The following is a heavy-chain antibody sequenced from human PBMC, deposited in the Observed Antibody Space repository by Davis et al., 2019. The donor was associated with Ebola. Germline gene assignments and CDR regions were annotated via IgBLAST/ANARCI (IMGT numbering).Heavy chain of an antibody. CDR2: ISYDGSNK. V-gene: IGHV3-30*03. D-gene: IGHD2-15*01. Sequence: GGSLRLSCAASGFTFSSYGMHWVRQASGKGLEWVAVISYDGSNKYYADSVKGRFTISRDNSKNTLYLQMNSLRAEDTAVYYCAREGGGCSGGSCHLYYYGMDVWGQGTTVTVSS. CDR1: GFTFSSYG. CDR3: AREGGGCSGGSCHLYYYGMDV. J-gene: IGHJ6*02.